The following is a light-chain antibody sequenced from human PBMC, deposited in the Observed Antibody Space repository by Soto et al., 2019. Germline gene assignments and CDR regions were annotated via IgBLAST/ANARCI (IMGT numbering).Light chain of an antibody. Sequence: DIQMTQSPSTLSASVGDRVTITCRASLDISRSLAWYQQKPGKAPKLLIYWASSLESGVPSRFSGSGSGTEFTLTISSLQPDDFATYYCQCYNTYWGKFGQGTKVAIE. CDR3: QCYNTYWGK. CDR1: LDISRS. J-gene: IGKJ1*01. V-gene: IGKV1-5*03. CDR2: WAS.